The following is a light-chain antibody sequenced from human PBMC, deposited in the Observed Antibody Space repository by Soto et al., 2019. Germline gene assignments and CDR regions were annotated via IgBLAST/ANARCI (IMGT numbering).Light chain of an antibody. Sequence: QSALTQPASVSGSPGQSITISCTGTSSDVGGYNYVSWYQQHPGKPPKLMIYDVSNRPSGVSNRFSGSKSRNTASLTISGLQAEDEADYYCSSYTSSSTPVVFGGGTKLTVL. CDR3: SSYTSSSTPVV. J-gene: IGLJ2*01. V-gene: IGLV2-14*01. CDR1: SSDVGGYNY. CDR2: DVS.